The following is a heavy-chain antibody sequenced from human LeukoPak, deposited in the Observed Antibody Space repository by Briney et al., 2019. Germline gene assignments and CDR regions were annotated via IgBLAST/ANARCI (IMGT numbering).Heavy chain of an antibody. CDR2: VSNSGST. V-gene: IGHV4-39*01. CDR3: ARHPSFIMIGGGWIDP. CDR1: DGSMSSRKYY. D-gene: IGHD3-22*01. Sequence: PSETLSLTCTVSDGSMSSRKYYWGWIRQSPGKGLEWIGSVSNSGSTYYNPSLKSRVTISVDTSKNQFSLKLSSVTAADTAVYYCARHPSFIMIGGGWIDPWGQGIRVTVSS. J-gene: IGHJ5*02.